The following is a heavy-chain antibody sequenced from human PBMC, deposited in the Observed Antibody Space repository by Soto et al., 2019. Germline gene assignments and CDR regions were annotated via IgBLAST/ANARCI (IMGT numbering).Heavy chain of an antibody. D-gene: IGHD4-17*01. Sequence: PLEILSLTCAVSGDTIRTAGYSGASIWQPTGTPLEGFGLTFNSGIPYDNPSLKSRVIISVDRSKNQSSLKRSSATAAATPVYYCARDYGRPGIRNFDYWGKVTLVTVST. CDR1: GDTIRTAGYS. V-gene: IGHV4-30-2*01. CDR2: TFNSGIP. J-gene: IGHJ4*02. CDR3: ARDYGRPGIRNFDY.